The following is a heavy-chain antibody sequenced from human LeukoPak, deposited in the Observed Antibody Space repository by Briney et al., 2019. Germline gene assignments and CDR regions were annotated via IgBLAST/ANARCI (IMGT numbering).Heavy chain of an antibody. Sequence: PSDTLSLTCTVSGGSISSTSFYWAWIRQPPGKGLEWIGSFYYSGGTFYNSSLKSRVAISADTSKNQFSLKLSSVTAADTAVYFCARRRIVATIDYWGQGTLVTVSS. CDR3: ARRRIVATIDY. CDR1: GGSISSTSFY. J-gene: IGHJ4*02. D-gene: IGHD5-12*01. CDR2: FYYSGGT. V-gene: IGHV4-39*01.